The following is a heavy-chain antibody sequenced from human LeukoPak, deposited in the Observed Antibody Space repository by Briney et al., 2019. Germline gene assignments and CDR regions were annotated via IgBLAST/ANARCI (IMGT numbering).Heavy chain of an antibody. CDR3: ARTYYYDSSGYLGFDY. V-gene: IGHV3-21*01. Sequence: GGSLRLSCAASGFTFSSYSMNWVRQAPGKGLEWVSSISSSSSYIYYADSVKGRFTISRDNAKNSLYLQMNSLRAEDTAVYYCARTYYYDSSGYLGFDYWGQGTLVTVSS. CDR1: GFTFSSYS. D-gene: IGHD3-22*01. CDR2: ISSSSSYI. J-gene: IGHJ4*02.